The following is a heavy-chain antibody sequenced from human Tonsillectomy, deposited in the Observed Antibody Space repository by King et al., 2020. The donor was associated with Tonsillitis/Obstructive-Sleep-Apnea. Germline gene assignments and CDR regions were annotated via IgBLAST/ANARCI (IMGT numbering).Heavy chain of an antibody. V-gene: IGHV5-51*03. D-gene: IGHD3-22*01. Sequence: VQLVESGAEVKKPGESLKISCKVSGYSFTSYWIGWVRQMPGKGLEWMGIIYPGDSDTRYSPSFQGQVTISADKSISTAYLQWSSLKASDTAMYYCASYYDSSGYSLYAFDIWGQGTLVTVSS. J-gene: IGHJ3*02. CDR2: IYPGDSDT. CDR3: ASYYDSSGYSLYAFDI. CDR1: GYSFTSYW.